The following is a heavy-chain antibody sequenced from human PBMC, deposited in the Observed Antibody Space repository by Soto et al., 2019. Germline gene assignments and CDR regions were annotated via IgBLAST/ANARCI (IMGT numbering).Heavy chain of an antibody. CDR1: GFTFSSYA. J-gene: IGHJ4*02. Sequence: GGSLRLSCAASGFTFSSYAMHWVHQAPGKGLEWVAVISYDGSNKYYADSVKGRFTISRDNSKNTLYLQMNSLRAEDTAVYYCAREGGYCSSTSCYDPYFDYGGQGTLVTVS. D-gene: IGHD2-2*01. CDR3: AREGGYCSSTSCYDPYFDY. V-gene: IGHV3-30-3*01. CDR2: ISYDGSNK.